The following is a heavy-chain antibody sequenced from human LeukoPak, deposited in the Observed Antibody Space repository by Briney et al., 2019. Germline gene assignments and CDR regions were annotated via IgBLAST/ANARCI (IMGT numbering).Heavy chain of an antibody. CDR2: ISWDGGST. CDR3: AKATRSGDGGGEPSYYFDY. D-gene: IGHD2-21*02. J-gene: IGHJ4*02. V-gene: IGHV3-43D*03. CDR1: GFTFNTYA. Sequence: GGSLRLSCAASGFTFNTYAMHWVRQAPGKGLEWVSLISWDGGSTYYADSVKGRFTISRDNSKNSLYLQMNSLRAEDTALYYCAKATRSGDGGGEPSYYFDYWGQGTLVTVSS.